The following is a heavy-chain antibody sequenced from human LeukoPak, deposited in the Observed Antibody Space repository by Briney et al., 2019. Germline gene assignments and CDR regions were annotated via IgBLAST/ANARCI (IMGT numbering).Heavy chain of an antibody. Sequence: PGGSLRLSCAASGFTFDDYAMHWVRQAPGKGLEWVSGISWNSGSIGYADSVKGRFTLSRDNAKNSLYLQMNSLRAEDTAVYYCARGRFSSGWVPDAFDIWGQGTMVTVSS. CDR1: GFTFDDYA. D-gene: IGHD6-19*01. V-gene: IGHV3-9*01. J-gene: IGHJ3*02. CDR2: ISWNSGSI. CDR3: ARGRFSSGWVPDAFDI.